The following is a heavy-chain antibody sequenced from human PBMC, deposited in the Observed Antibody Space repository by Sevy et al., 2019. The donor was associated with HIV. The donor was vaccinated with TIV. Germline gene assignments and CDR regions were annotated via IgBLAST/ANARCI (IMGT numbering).Heavy chain of an antibody. Sequence: GESLKISCAASGISFSGYAMNWVRQAPGKGLELVSTIYGSAGVTYYSGPVKGRFTTSRENSKSTLFVQMNNLRAGDTAVYYCAGGRYDSSGSFDAFDIWGRGTLVTVSS. D-gene: IGHD3-22*01. CDR1: GISFSGYA. J-gene: IGHJ3*02. CDR2: IYGSAGVT. CDR3: AGGRYDSSGSFDAFDI. V-gene: IGHV3-23*01.